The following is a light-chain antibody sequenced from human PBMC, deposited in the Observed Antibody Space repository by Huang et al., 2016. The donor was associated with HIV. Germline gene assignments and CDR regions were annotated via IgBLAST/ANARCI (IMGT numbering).Light chain of an antibody. J-gene: IGKJ2*03. V-gene: IGKV1-33*01. CDR3: QQFDNVPYS. CDR2: DAT. Sequence: DIQMTQSPSSLSASIGDRVTITCQASQYISNYLNWYQQKPGKAPKRLLYDATNSEGGLPSRFSGSGSGTDFTLTISRLQPEDFATYYCQQFDNVPYSFGQGTRLEIK. CDR1: QYISNY.